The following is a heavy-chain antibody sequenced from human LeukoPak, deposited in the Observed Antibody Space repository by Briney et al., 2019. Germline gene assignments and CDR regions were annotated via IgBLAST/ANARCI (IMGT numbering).Heavy chain of an antibody. CDR3: ARGEGLIAYDY. J-gene: IGHJ4*02. CDR2: IGSSSSVI. V-gene: IGHV3-48*04. Sequence: GGSLRLSCAASGFTFTTYSMNWVRQVPGKGLEWVSYIGSSSSVIYYADSVKGRFTISRDNAKNSLYLQMNSLRAEDTAVYYCARGEGLIAYDYWGQGTLVTVSS. D-gene: IGHD2-21*01. CDR1: GFTFTTYS.